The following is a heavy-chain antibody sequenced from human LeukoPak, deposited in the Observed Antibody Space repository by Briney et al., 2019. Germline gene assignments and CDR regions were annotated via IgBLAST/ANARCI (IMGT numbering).Heavy chain of an antibody. CDR3: ARVLIVGATGDAFDI. D-gene: IGHD1-26*01. CDR1: GFTFSSYE. J-gene: IGHJ3*02. CDR2: ISSSSYI. V-gene: IGHV3-21*01. Sequence: GGSLRLSCAASGFTFSSYEMNWVRQAPGKGLEWVSSISSSSYIFYADSVKGRFTISRDNAKNSLYLQMNSLRAEDTAVYYCARVLIVGATGDAFDIWGQGTMVTVSS.